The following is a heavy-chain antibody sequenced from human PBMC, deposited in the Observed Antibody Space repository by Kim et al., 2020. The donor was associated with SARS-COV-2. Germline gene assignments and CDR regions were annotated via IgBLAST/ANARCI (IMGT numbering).Heavy chain of an antibody. J-gene: IGHJ4*02. D-gene: IGHD2-15*01. CDR2: IDPSDSYT. CDR3: ARLSEGIRLFWGGGSRPYYFDY. Sequence: GESLKISCKGSGYSFTSYWISWVRQMPGKGLEWMGRIDPSDSYTNYSPSFQGHVTISADKSISTAYLQWSSLKASDTAMYYCARLSEGIRLFWGGGSRPYYFDYWGQGTLVTVSS. V-gene: IGHV5-10-1*01. CDR1: GYSFTSYW.